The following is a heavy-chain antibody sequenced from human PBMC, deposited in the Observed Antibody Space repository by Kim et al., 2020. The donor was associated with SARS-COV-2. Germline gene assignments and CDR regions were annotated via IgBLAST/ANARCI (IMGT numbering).Heavy chain of an antibody. J-gene: IGHJ4*02. D-gene: IGHD6-13*01. Sequence: YADSGKGRFTISRDNSKNTLYLQMNSLRAEDTAVYYCAGSIAAAFVPFDYWGQGTLVTVSS. CDR3: AGSIAAAFVPFDY. V-gene: IGHV3-30*01.